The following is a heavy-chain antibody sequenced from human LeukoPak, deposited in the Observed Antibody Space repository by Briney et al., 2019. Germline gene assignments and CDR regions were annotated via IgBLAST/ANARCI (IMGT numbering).Heavy chain of an antibody. Sequence: SETLSLTCTVSGGSISSYYWSWLRQPPGKGLEWIGYIYYSGSTNYNPSLKSRVTISVDTSKNQFSLKLSSVTAADTAVYYCARHLYCSSARGCWYFDLWGRGTLVTVSS. J-gene: IGHJ2*01. CDR2: IYYSGST. D-gene: IGHD2-2*01. CDR1: GGSISSYY. CDR3: ARHLYCSSARGCWYFDL. V-gene: IGHV4-59*08.